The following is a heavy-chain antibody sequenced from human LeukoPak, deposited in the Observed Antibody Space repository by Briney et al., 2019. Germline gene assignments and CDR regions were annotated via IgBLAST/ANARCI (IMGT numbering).Heavy chain of an antibody. D-gene: IGHD3-10*01. CDR3: ARAATHRKTYYYGSGKFPYEYYYYMDV. V-gene: IGHV1-18*01. CDR1: GYTFTSYG. Sequence: ASVKVSCKASGYTFTSYGISWVRQAPGQGLEWMGWISAYNGNTNYAQKLQGRVTMTTDTSTSTAYMELRSLRSDDTAVYYCARAATHRKTYYYGSGKFPYEYYYYMDVWGKGTTVTVSS. CDR2: ISAYNGNT. J-gene: IGHJ6*03.